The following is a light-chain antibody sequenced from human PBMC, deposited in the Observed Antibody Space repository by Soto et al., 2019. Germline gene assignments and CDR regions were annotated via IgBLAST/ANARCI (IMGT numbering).Light chain of an antibody. V-gene: IGKV3-11*01. J-gene: IGKJ1*01. CDR1: QSVSSY. Sequence: EMVLTQSPATLSLSPGERATLSCRASQSVSSYLAWYQQKPGQAPRLLIYDASNRATGIPARFSGSGSGTEFTLSISILEPEDFAVYYCQQRSNWPPLTFGQGTKVEIK. CDR3: QQRSNWPPLT. CDR2: DAS.